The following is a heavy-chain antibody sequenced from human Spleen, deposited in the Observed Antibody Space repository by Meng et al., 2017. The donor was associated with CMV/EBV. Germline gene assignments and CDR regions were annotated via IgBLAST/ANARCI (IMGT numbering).Heavy chain of an antibody. D-gene: IGHD6-13*01. CDR1: GRSFSGYY. V-gene: IGHV4-34*01. Sequence: TLSLTGAVYGRSFSGYYWSWIRQPPGKGREWIGKINHSESTNYNPSLESRVTISMDRSNNQFSLSLTSVTAADTAVYYCASARWDCWGQGTLVTVSS. CDR2: INHSEST. J-gene: IGHJ4*01. CDR3: ASARWDC.